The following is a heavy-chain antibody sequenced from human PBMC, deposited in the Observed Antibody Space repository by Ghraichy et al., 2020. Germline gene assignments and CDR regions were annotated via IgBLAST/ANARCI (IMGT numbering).Heavy chain of an antibody. CDR2: IIPIFGTA. V-gene: IGHV1-69*13. Sequence: SEKVSCKASGGTFSSYAISWVRQAPGQGLEWMGGIIPIFGTANYAQKFQGRVTITADESTSTAYMELSSLRSEDTAVYYCARVGQVYSGYDPCYYYGMDVWGQGTTVTVSS. D-gene: IGHD5-12*01. CDR1: GGTFSSYA. CDR3: ARVGQVYSGYDPCYYYGMDV. J-gene: IGHJ6*02.